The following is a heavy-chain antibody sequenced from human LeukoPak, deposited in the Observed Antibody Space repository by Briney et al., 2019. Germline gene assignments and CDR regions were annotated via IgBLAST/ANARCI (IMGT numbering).Heavy chain of an antibody. V-gene: IGHV3-23*01. CDR2: ISGSGGST. CDR1: GFTFSSYA. Sequence: PGGSLRLSCAASGFTFSSYAMSWVRQAPGKGLEWVSAISGSGGSTYYADSVKGRFTISRDNSKNTLYLQMNSLSAEDTAVYYCAKTGGVQQDWRNIFDYWGRGTLVTVSS. CDR3: AKTGGVQQDWRNIFDY. J-gene: IGHJ4*02. D-gene: IGHD1/OR15-1a*01.